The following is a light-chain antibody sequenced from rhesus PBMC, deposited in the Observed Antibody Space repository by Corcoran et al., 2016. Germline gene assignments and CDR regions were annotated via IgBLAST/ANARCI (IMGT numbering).Light chain of an antibody. Sequence: DIQMTQSPSSLSASVGDTVIITCRASQGIGSWLAWYQQKPGKAPNLLIYKTSTLQSGVRSRFSGSGSGTGFTLTISSLQSEGFAAYYGQQSSSRPWTFGQGAKVEI. V-gene: IGKV1-22*01. CDR1: QGIGSW. CDR2: KTS. J-gene: IGKJ1*01. CDR3: QQSSSRPWT.